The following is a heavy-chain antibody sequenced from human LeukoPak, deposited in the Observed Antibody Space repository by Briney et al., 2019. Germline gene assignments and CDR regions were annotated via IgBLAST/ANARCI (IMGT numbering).Heavy chain of an antibody. J-gene: IGHJ4*02. Sequence: PGGSLRLSCAASGFTFDDYGMSWVRQVPGKGLEWVSGINWNGGSTGYADSVKGRFTISRDNAKNSLYLQMNSLRAEDTALYYCACSWGGSYYLGFDYWGQGTLVTVPS. D-gene: IGHD3-10*01. CDR3: ACSWGGSYYLGFDY. CDR2: INWNGGST. CDR1: GFTFDDYG. V-gene: IGHV3-20*04.